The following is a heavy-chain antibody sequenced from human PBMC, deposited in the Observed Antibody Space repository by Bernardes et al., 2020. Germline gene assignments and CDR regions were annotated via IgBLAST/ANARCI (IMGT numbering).Heavy chain of an antibody. CDR3: ARATIGARSYYYYIDV. D-gene: IGHD6-6*01. CDR1: GFTVSSTY. V-gene: IGHV3-53*01. Sequence: GGSLRLSCVASGFTVSSTYMNWVRQAPGKGLEWVSVLYIGGDTYYADSVKGRFTISSDNSKNTLYLQMNSLRAEDTAVYYCARATIGARSYYYYIDVWGKGTTVTVSS. CDR2: LYIGGDT. J-gene: IGHJ6*03.